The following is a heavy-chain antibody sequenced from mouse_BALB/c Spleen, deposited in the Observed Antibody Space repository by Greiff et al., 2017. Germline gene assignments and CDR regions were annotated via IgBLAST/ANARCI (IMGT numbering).Heavy chain of an antibody. CDR1: GFTFSSNA. Sequence: DVHLVESGGGLVKPGGSLKLSCAASGFTFSSNAMSWVRQTPEKRLEWVASISSGGSTYYPDSVKGRFTISRDNARNILYLQMSSLRSEDTAMYYCARGDDGYLAWFAYWGQGTLVTVSA. CDR3: ARGDDGYLAWFAY. V-gene: IGHV5-6-5*01. D-gene: IGHD2-3*01. J-gene: IGHJ3*01. CDR2: ISSGGST.